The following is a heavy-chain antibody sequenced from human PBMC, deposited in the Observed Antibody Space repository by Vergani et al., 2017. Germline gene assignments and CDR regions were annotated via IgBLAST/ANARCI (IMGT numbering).Heavy chain of an antibody. CDR1: GGSFTSYH. V-gene: IGHV4-34*01. Sequence: QVQLQQWGGGLLKPSETLSLTCVVNGGSFTSYHWTWIRQSPGEGLEWVGDIEHTGRPVYNPSLKSRLTMSVDKSRNQFSLTFNSVTATDTAIYFCARVNTETNGHLYYYYYMDVWGQGTAVTVS. CDR2: IEHTGRP. D-gene: IGHD4-11*01. CDR3: ARVNTETNGHLYYYYYMDV. J-gene: IGHJ6*03.